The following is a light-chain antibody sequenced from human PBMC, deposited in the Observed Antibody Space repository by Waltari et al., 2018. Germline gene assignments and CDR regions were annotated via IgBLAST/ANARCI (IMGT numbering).Light chain of an antibody. CDR1: TDAY. J-gene: IGLJ1*01. Sequence: QSALTQPRSVSGSPGQSATISCTANTDAYVCWYQHHPGKAPKLIIYDVIKRPSGVPDRFSASKSGNTASLTISGLQDDDEADYYCCSSGGIYVFGTGTKVTVL. CDR3: CSSGGIYV. V-gene: IGLV2-11*01. CDR2: DVI.